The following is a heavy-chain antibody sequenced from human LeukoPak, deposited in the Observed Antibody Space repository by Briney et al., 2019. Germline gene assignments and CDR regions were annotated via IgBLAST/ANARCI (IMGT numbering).Heavy chain of an antibody. D-gene: IGHD1-7*01. V-gene: IGHV4-59*01. CDR3: ARSITGTSFDY. CDR2: IYYSGST. CDR1: DGSISSYY. J-gene: IGHJ4*02. Sequence: SETLSLTCTVSDGSISSYYWSWIRQPPGKGLEWIGYIYYSGSTNYNPSLKSRVTISVDTSKNQFSLKLSSVTAADTAVYYCARSITGTSFDYWGQGTLVTVSS.